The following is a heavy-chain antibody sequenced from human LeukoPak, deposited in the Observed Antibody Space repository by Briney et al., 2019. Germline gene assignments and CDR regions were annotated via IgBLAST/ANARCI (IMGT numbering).Heavy chain of an antibody. D-gene: IGHD2-2*02. CDR2: TSNDGTTK. V-gene: IGHV3-30*03. CDR3: ARGGGYCSSTSCYTPAFDI. J-gene: IGHJ3*02. Sequence: GGSLRLSCAASGFTFRDYGMHWVRQAPGKGLEWVAFTSNDGTTKYYADAVKGRFTISRDNSKNTLYLQMNSLRAEDTAVYYCARGGGYCSSTSCYTPAFDIWGQGTMVTVSS. CDR1: GFTFRDYG.